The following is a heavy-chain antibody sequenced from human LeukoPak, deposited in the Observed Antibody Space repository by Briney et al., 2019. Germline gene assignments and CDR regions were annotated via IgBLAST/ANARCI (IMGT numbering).Heavy chain of an antibody. Sequence: GGSLRLSCAASGFTFSSYEMNWVRQAPGKGLEWVSYISSSGSTIYYADSVKGRFTISRDNSKNTLYLQMNSLRAEDTAVYYCAKVISASSWKGWAFDIWGQGTMVTVSS. CDR1: GFTFSSYE. J-gene: IGHJ3*02. V-gene: IGHV3-48*03. D-gene: IGHD6-13*01. CDR2: ISSSGSTI. CDR3: AKVISASSWKGWAFDI.